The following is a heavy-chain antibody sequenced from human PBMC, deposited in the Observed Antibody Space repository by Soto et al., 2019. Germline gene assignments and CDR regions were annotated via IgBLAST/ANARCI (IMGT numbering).Heavy chain of an antibody. J-gene: IGHJ4*02. CDR1: GFTFSSYS. D-gene: IGHD2-15*01. CDR3: ARNIVYCSGGSCYSDFDY. CDR2: ISSSSSTI. V-gene: IGHV3-48*01. Sequence: EVQLVESGGGLVQPGGSLRLSCAASGFTFSSYSMNWVRQAPGKGLEWVSYISSSSSTIYYADSVKGRFTISRDNAKNSLYLQMNSLRAEDTAVYYCARNIVYCSGGSCYSDFDYWGQGTLVTVSS.